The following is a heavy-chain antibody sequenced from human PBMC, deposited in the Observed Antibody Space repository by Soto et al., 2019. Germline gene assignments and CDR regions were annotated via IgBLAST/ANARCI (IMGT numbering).Heavy chain of an antibody. J-gene: IGHJ4*02. D-gene: IGHD2-21*02. CDR1: GFTNGSYE. CDR3: AREELSCGGDCHVY. CDR2: IDAVGNNI. Sequence: GGSLRLSCAASGFTNGSYEFNWVRQTPGKGLEWVSYIDAVGNNIQYVDSVKGRFTFSRDNAKNSLYLQMNSLRAEDTALYYCAREELSCGGDCHVYWGQGSLVTVSS. V-gene: IGHV3-48*03.